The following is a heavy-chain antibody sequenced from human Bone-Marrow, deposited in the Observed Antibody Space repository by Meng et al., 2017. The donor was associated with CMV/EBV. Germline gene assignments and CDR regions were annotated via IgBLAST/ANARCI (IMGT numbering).Heavy chain of an antibody. CDR3: ARAQAVAGRFCVY. D-gene: IGHD6-19*01. V-gene: IGHV4-34*01. Sequence: QVQLQPGAAGVLKPSETLSLTCTVYGGSFSGYDWSWIRQPPGKGLEWIGEINHSGSTNYNPSLKSRVTISVDTSKNQFSLKLSSVTAADTAVYYCARAQAVAGRFCVYWGQGTLVTVSS. J-gene: IGHJ4*02. CDR2: INHSGST. CDR1: GGSFSGYD.